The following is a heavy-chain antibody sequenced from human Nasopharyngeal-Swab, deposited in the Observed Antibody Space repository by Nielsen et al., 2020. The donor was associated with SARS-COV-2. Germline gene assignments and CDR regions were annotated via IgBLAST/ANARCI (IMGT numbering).Heavy chain of an antibody. V-gene: IGHV3-11*06. CDR2: VSRSSSRS. CDR3: VRDAAMVGATLDT. D-gene: IGHD1-26*01. J-gene: IGHJ1*01. Sequence: WIRQPPGKGLEWVAYVSRSSSRSYYADSVEGRFTISRDNPKNSLFLQMDSLRDEDTAVYFCVRDAAMVGATLDTWGQGTLVTVSS.